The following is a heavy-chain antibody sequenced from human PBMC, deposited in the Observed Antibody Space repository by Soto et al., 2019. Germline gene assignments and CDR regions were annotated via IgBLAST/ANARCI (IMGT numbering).Heavy chain of an antibody. J-gene: IGHJ4*02. V-gene: IGHV4-59*01. CDR3: ARIGGYHGPLDY. CDR1: GVSISSYF. Sequence: ETLSLTCSVSGVSISSYFWSWIRQPPGRGLEWIGYTYHRGSTNYSPSLKSRVAISLDTSENQFSLKVSSVTAADTAVYYCARIGGYHGPLDYWGQGTPVTVSS. D-gene: IGHD3-16*02. CDR2: TYHRGST.